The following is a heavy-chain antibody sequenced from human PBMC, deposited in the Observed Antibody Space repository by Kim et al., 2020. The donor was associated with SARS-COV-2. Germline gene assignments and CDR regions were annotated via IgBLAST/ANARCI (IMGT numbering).Heavy chain of an antibody. CDR3: ARDRRGSMVQGDYFDY. J-gene: IGHJ4*02. V-gene: IGHV3-30*01. D-gene: IGHD3-10*01. Sequence: VKRRFTISRDNSKNALYLQMNSLEAEDTGVYYCARDRRGSMVQGDYFDYWGQGTLVTVSS.